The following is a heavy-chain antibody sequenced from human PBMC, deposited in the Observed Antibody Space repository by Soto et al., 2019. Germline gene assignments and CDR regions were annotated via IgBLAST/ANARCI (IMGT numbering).Heavy chain of an antibody. Sequence: SVKVSFQSSGGTVRNFVIRWVRQAPGQGLEWMGGNIPIFGTANYAQKFQGRVTIIADESTGTTYMELTSLRSEDTAVYYCARAPILVGETTYENYSDYWGQGTLVTVSS. CDR2: NIPIFGTA. CDR3: ARAPILVGETTYENYSDY. CDR1: GGTVRNFV. V-gene: IGHV1-69*13. J-gene: IGHJ4*02. D-gene: IGHD2-21*01.